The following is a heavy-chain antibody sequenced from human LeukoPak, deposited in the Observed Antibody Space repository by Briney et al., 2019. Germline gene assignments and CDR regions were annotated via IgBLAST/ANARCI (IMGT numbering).Heavy chain of an antibody. J-gene: IGHJ4*02. CDR3: ARSVDSTTSTLPY. Sequence: GESLKISCKGSENSFTNRWIAWVRQLPGKGLEWMGFIFPGDSDTRYSPTFQGQVTISADRSITTAYLQWSGLKASDSAMYYCARSVDSTTSTLPYWGQGTLVTASS. CDR2: IFPGDSDT. V-gene: IGHV5-51*01. D-gene: IGHD5-18*01. CDR1: ENSFTNRW.